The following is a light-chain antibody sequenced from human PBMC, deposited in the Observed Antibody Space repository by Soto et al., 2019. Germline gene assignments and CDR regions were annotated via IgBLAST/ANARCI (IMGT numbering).Light chain of an antibody. J-gene: IGLJ1*01. CDR3: SSYSTMGNYV. V-gene: IGLV2-14*01. CDR1: SSDVGRYDY. Sequence: QSALTQPASVSGSPGQSITISCTGTSSDVGRYDYVSRYQQHPGKAPKLMVSEVSHRPSGVSNRFSGSKSGNTASLTISGLQAEDEADYHCSSYSTMGNYVFGAGTKVTVL. CDR2: EVS.